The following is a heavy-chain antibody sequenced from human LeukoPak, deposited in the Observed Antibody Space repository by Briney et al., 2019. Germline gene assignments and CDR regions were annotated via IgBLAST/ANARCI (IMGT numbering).Heavy chain of an antibody. CDR3: ARGYYSSSRFDS. J-gene: IGHJ4*02. CDR2: VNSDGSTT. D-gene: IGHD6-13*01. CDR1: GFPFSNYW. V-gene: IGHV3-74*01. Sequence: GGSLRLSCAASGFPFSNYWMHWVRQAPGKGLVWVSRVNSDGSTTNYADSVKGRFTISRDNAENTLHMRMNSLRPEDTAVYYCARGYYSSSRFDSWGQGTLVTVSS.